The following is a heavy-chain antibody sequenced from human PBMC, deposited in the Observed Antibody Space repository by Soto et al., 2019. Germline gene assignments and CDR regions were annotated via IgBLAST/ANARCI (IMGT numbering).Heavy chain of an antibody. CDR1: GYTFTGYY. CDR3: ARDVNIYYYSSGWYRYNWFDP. V-gene: IGHV1-2*04. Sequence: ASVKVSCKASGYTFTGYYMHWVRQAPGQGLEWMGWINPNSGGTNYAQKFKGWVTMTRDTSISTAYMELSRLRSDDTAVYYCARDVNIYYYSSGWYRYNWFDPWGQGTLVTVSS. CDR2: INPNSGGT. J-gene: IGHJ5*02. D-gene: IGHD6-19*01.